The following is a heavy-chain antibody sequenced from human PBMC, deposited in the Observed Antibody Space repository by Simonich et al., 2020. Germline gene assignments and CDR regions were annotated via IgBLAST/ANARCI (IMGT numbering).Heavy chain of an antibody. Sequence: QVQLVESGGGVVQPGRSLRLSCAASGFTFSSYAMHWVRQATGKGLEGVAVISYDGSNKYYADSVKGRFTISRDNSKNTLYLKMNSLRAEDTAVYYCARDRNWGWFDPWGQGTLVTVSS. CDR1: GFTFSSYA. CDR2: ISYDGSNK. D-gene: IGHD7-27*01. J-gene: IGHJ5*02. CDR3: ARDRNWGWFDP. V-gene: IGHV3-30*07.